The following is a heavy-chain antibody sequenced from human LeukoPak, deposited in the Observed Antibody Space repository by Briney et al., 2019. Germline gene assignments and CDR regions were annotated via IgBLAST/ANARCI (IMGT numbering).Heavy chain of an antibody. CDR1: GFTFSSYA. Sequence: GGSLRLSCAASGFTFSSYAMSWVRQAPGKGLEWVSGISGSGGNTYHADSVKGRFTISRDNSKNTLFLQMNSLRVEDAAVHYCGKHYSSRWSNWFDPWGQGALVTVSS. CDR3: GKHYSSRWSNWFDP. D-gene: IGHD6-13*01. CDR2: ISGSGGNT. J-gene: IGHJ5*02. V-gene: IGHV3-23*01.